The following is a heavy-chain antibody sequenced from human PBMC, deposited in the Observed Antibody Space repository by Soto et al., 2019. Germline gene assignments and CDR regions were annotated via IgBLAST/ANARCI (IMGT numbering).Heavy chain of an antibody. CDR3: VRAGTGFQLDY. D-gene: IGHD3-9*01. CDR2: IRNKANSYTA. J-gene: IGHJ4*02. Sequence: LRLSCAASGFSFSDHYMDWVRQASGKGLEWVGRIRNKANSYTAEYAASVKGRFTVSRDDSKNSLYLEMNSLKIEDTALYYCVRAGTGFQLDYWGQGTLVTVSS. CDR1: GFSFSDHY. V-gene: IGHV3-72*01.